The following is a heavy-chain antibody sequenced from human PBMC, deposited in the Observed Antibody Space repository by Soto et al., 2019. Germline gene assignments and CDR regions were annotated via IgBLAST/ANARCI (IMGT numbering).Heavy chain of an antibody. CDR1: GFTFSTYD. V-gene: IGHV3-13*01. CDR2: IGAAGDT. Sequence: GGSLRLSCVASGFTFSTYDFHWVRQLTGRRLEWVSAIGAAGDTYYPDSVKGRFTITRENARNSLYLQMNSLRDGDTAVYYCVREVLGYISGTDYNWFDYWGQGTLVTVSS. D-gene: IGHD3-10*01. J-gene: IGHJ4*02. CDR3: VREVLGYISGTDYNWFDY.